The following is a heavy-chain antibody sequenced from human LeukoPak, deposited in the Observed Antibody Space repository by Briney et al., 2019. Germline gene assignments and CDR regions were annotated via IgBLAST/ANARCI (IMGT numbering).Heavy chain of an antibody. CDR1: GGSISSSSYY. CDR3: VRDKDSHYYGSGSLVLDY. CDR2: IYYSGST. D-gene: IGHD3-10*01. J-gene: IGHJ4*02. Sequence: SETLSLTCTVSGGSISSSSYYWGWIRQPPGKGLEWIGSIYYSGSTYYNPSLKSRVTISVDTSKNQFSLKLSSVTAADTAVYYCVRDKDSHYYGSGSLVLDYWGQGTLVTVSS. V-gene: IGHV4-39*07.